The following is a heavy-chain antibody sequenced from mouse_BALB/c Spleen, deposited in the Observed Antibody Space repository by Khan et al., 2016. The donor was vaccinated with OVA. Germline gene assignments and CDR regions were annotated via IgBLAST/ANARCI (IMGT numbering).Heavy chain of an antibody. J-gene: IGHJ3*01. CDR1: GYSFTTYY. CDR3: TRHGYVAWFTY. CDR2: IDPFSGGT. V-gene: IGHV1S135*01. Sequence: IQLVQSGPELMKPGASVKISCKASGYSFTTYYIHWMMQSHGKSLEWIGYIDPFSGGTTYNQKFKGKATLTVDRSSSTAYIHLSNLTSEDSAVYYCTRHGYVAWFTYWGQGTLVTFSS. D-gene: IGHD2-2*01.